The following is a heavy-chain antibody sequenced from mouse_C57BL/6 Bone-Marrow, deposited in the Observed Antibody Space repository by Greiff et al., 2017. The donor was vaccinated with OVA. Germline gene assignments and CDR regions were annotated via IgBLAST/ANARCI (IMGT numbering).Heavy chain of an antibody. CDR2: ISNLAYSI. D-gene: IGHD2-5*01. J-gene: IGHJ4*01. V-gene: IGHV5-15*01. CDR1: GFTFSDYG. Sequence: EVQLVESGGGLVQPGGSLKLSCAASGFTFSDYGMAWVRQAPRKGPEWVAFISNLAYSIYYADTVTGRFTISRENAKNTLYLEMSSLRSEDTAMYYCARPNYSNYVDYYAMDDWGQGTSVTVSS. CDR3: ARPNYSNYVDYYAMDD.